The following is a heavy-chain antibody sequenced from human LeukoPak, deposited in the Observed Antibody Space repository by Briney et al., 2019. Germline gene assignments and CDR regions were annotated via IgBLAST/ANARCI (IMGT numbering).Heavy chain of an antibody. J-gene: IGHJ4*02. CDR3: ARHFGSYGYFDY. V-gene: IGHV4-39*01. CDR1: GGSISSSSYY. CDR2: IYYSGST. Sequence: PSETLSLTCTVSGGSISSSSYYWGWIRQPPGKGLEWIGSIYYSGSTYYNPSLKSRVTISVDTSKNQFSLKLSSVTAADTAVYYCARHFGSYGYFDYWGQGTLVTVSS. D-gene: IGHD1-26*01.